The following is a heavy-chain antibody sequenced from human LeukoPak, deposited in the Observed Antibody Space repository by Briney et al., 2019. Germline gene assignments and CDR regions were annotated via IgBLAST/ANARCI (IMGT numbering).Heavy chain of an antibody. Sequence: GGSLRLSCAASGFTFSDYYMSWIRQAPGKGLEWVSYISSSGSTIYYADSVKGRFTISRDNAKNSLYLQMNSLRAEDTAVYYCARSGLYSSSWHWFPYYMDVWGKGTTVTVSS. CDR2: ISSSGSTI. D-gene: IGHD6-13*01. J-gene: IGHJ6*03. V-gene: IGHV3-11*04. CDR1: GFTFSDYY. CDR3: ARSGLYSSSWHWFPYYMDV.